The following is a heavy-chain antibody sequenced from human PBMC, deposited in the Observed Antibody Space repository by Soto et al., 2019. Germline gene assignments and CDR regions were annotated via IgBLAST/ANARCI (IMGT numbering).Heavy chain of an antibody. Sequence: QVQLVQSGAELRKPGSAVKLSCKASGGTFSNSPISWVRQIPGQGPEWMGRIIPSPARTIYSRKFRGRVTLTADKSTQTVYMTCSSLTTEDSGVYYCARDQVGASSFDYWGQGTRVTVSS. CDR1: GGTFSNSP. V-gene: IGHV1-69*08. J-gene: IGHJ4*02. CDR3: ARDQVGASSFDY. D-gene: IGHD1-26*01. CDR2: IIPSPART.